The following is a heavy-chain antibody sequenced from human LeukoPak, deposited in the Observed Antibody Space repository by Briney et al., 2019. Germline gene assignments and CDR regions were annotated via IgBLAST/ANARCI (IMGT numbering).Heavy chain of an antibody. CDR2: MNPNSGNT. J-gene: IGHJ5*02. V-gene: IGHV1-8*03. CDR1: GYTFTGYY. Sequence: ASVKVSCKASGYTFTGYYMHWVRQATGQGLEWMGWMNPNSGNTGYAQKFQGRVTITRNTSISTAYMELSSLRSEDTAVYYCARGVDFWSGYYQLRWFDPWGQGTLVTVSS. D-gene: IGHD3-3*01. CDR3: ARGVDFWSGYYQLRWFDP.